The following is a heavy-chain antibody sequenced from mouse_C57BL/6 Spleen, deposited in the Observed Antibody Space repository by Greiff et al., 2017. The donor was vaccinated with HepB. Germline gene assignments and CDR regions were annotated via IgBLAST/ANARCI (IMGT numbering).Heavy chain of an antibody. CDR3: ARNPYYYGSSLYFDY. Sequence: EVQLQQSGPELVKPGASVKISCKASGYTFTDYYMNWVKQSHGKSLEWIGDINPNNGGTSYNQKFKGKATLTVDKSSSTAYMELRSLTSEDSAVYYCARNPYYYGSSLYFDYWGQGTTLTVSS. J-gene: IGHJ2*01. CDR1: GYTFTDYY. V-gene: IGHV1-26*01. D-gene: IGHD1-1*01. CDR2: INPNNGGT.